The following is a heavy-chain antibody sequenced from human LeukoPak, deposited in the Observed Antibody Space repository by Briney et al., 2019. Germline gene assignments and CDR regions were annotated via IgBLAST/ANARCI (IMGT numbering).Heavy chain of an antibody. CDR3: ARGLSLGYSNYWA. D-gene: IGHD4-11*01. CDR2: INHSGST. Sequence: SETLSLTCAVYGGSFSGYYWSWIRQPPGEGLEWIGEINHSGSTNYNPSLKSRVTISVDTSKNQFSLKLSSVTAADTAVYYCARGLSLGYSNYWAWGQGTLVTVSS. CDR1: GGSFSGYY. J-gene: IGHJ5*02. V-gene: IGHV4-34*01.